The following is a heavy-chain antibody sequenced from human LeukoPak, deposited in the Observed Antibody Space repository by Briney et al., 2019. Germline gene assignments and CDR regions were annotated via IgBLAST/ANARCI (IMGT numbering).Heavy chain of an antibody. Sequence: GGSLRLSCAASGFTFSDYYMSWIRQAPGKGLEWVGYISNSGSTIYYADSVKGRFTISRDNAKNSLYLQMNSLRAEDTAVYYCARDRTTVVTPLCYWGQRTLVTVSS. CDR1: GFTFSDYY. CDR3: ARDRTTVVTPLCY. D-gene: IGHD4-23*01. J-gene: IGHJ4*02. CDR2: ISNSGSTI. V-gene: IGHV3-11*01.